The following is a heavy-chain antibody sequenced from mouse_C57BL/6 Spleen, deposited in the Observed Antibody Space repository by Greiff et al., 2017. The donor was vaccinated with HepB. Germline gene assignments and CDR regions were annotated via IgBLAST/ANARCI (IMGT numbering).Heavy chain of an antibody. J-gene: IGHJ1*03. D-gene: IGHD1-1*01. CDR2: ISSGGDYI. CDR1: GFTFSSYA. CDR3: TREGFYGSTDWYFDV. V-gene: IGHV5-9-1*02. Sequence: EVKLVESGEGLVKPGGSLKLSCAASGFTFSSYAMSWVRQTPEKRLEWVAYISSGGDYIYYADTVKGRFTISRDNARNTLYLQMSSLKSEDTAMYYCTREGFYGSTDWYFDVWGTGTTVTVSS.